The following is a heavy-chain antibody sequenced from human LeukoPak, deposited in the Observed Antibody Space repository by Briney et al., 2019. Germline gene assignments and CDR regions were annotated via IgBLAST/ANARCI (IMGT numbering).Heavy chain of an antibody. CDR2: ISAYNGNT. CDR3: ARDAAAAGTSSYYYYGMDV. Sequence: ASVKISCKASGYTFTSYGISWVRQAPGQGLEWMGWISAYNGNTNYAQKLQGRVTMTTDTSTSTAYMELSSLRSEDTAVYYCARDAAAAGTSSYYYYGMDVWGQGTTVTVSS. J-gene: IGHJ6*02. CDR1: GYTFTSYG. D-gene: IGHD6-13*01. V-gene: IGHV1-18*01.